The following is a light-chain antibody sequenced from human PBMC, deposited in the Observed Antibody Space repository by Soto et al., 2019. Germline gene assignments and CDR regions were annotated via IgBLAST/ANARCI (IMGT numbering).Light chain of an antibody. CDR3: QQRSTPLT. J-gene: IGKJ4*01. Sequence: EIVLTQSPATLSLSPGDRATLSCRASQSVSSYLAWYQQKPGQAPRLLIYDASSRATGIPARFSGSGSGTDFTLTISSLEPEDFAVYYCQQRSTPLTFGGGTKVEIK. CDR2: DAS. CDR1: QSVSSY. V-gene: IGKV3-11*01.